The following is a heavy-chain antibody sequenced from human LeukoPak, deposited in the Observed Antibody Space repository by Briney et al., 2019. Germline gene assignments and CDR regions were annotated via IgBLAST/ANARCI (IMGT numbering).Heavy chain of an antibody. Sequence: PSETLSLTCTVSGGSISSNYWSWIRQPAGKGLEWIGRIYTSGSTNYSPPLKSRVTLSVDTSRNQFSLKLTSVTAADTAVYYCARHVLREAGANSGFDSRGQGSLVTVSS. CDR3: ARHVLREAGANSGFDS. CDR2: IYTSGST. V-gene: IGHV4-4*07. D-gene: IGHD4-23*01. CDR1: GGSISSNY. J-gene: IGHJ4*02.